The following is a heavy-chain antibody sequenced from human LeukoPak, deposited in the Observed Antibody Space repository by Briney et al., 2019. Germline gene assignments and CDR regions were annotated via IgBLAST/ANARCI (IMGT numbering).Heavy chain of an antibody. CDR3: AKCYYDSSTSGTDW. J-gene: IGHJ4*02. D-gene: IGHD3-22*01. V-gene: IGHV3-23*01. CDR1: GFTFSNYA. CDR2: INGSGGST. Sequence: GGSLRLSCAASGFTFSNYAMSWVRQAPGKGLEWVSAINGSGGSTYYADSVVKGRFTISRDNSKNTLYLQMNSLRAEDTAVYYCAKCYYDSSTSGTDWWGQGTLVTVSS.